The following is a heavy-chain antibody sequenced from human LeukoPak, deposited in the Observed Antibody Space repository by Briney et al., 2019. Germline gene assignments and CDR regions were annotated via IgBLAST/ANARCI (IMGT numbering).Heavy chain of an antibody. Sequence: PSETLSLTCTVSGGSISSSSYYWGWSRQPPGKGLEWTGSIYYSGSTYYNPSLKSRVTISVDTSKNQFSLKLSSVTAADTAVYYCARLGSGSYCDYWGQGTLVTVSS. V-gene: IGHV4-39*01. D-gene: IGHD1-26*01. CDR2: IYYSGST. CDR3: ARLGSGSYCDY. CDR1: GGSISSSSYY. J-gene: IGHJ4*02.